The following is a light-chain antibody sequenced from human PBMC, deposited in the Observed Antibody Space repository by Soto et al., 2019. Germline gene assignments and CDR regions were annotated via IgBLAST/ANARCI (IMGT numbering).Light chain of an antibody. Sequence: QSVLTQPPSASGSPGQSVTISCTGTKNDIGVYDFVSWYQHHPGKAPRLIIYEVVQRPSVVPDRFSGSKSGNTASLTVSGLQAADEADYFCGSYTGNIYVFGNGTKVTVL. J-gene: IGLJ1*01. CDR3: GSYTGNIYV. V-gene: IGLV2-8*01. CDR2: EVV. CDR1: KNDIGVYDF.